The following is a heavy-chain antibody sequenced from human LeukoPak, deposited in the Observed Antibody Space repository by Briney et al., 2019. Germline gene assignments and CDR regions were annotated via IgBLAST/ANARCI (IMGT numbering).Heavy chain of an antibody. J-gene: IGHJ4*02. V-gene: IGHV1-46*01. D-gene: IGHD5-18*01. Sequence: EASVKVSCKASGYTFTSYDINWVRQATGQGLEWMGIINPSGGSRSYAQKFQGRLTVTRDTSTSTVYMELSSLRSEDTAVYYCAREIGPIQLHLWGSAFDYWGQGTLVTVSS. CDR3: AREIGPIQLHLWGSAFDY. CDR1: GYTFTSYD. CDR2: INPSGGSR.